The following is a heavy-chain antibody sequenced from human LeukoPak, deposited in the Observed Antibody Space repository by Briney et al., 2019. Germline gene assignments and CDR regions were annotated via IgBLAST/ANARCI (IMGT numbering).Heavy chain of an antibody. CDR3: ARQAGYSYGRYYYYGMDV. CDR1: GGSISSYY. CDR2: IYYSGST. V-gene: IGHV4-59*08. J-gene: IGHJ6*02. D-gene: IGHD5-18*01. Sequence: SETLSLTCTVSGGSISSYYWSWIRQPPGKGLEWIGYIYYSGSTNYNPSLKSRVTISVDTSKNQFSLKLSSVTAADMAVYYCARQAGYSYGRYYYYGMDVWGQGTTVTVSS.